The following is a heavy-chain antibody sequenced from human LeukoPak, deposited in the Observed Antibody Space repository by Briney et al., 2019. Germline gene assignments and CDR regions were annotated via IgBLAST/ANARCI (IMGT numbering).Heavy chain of an antibody. D-gene: IGHD3-9*01. CDR2: IYYSGST. CDR3: ASGLRYFDWLLHGGFDP. J-gene: IGHJ5*02. V-gene: IGHV4-30-4*01. Sequence: PSETLSLTCTVSGGSISSGDYYWSWIRQPPGKGLEWIGYIYYSGSTYYNPSLKSRVTISVDTSKNQFSLKLSSVTAADTAVYYCASGLRYFDWLLHGGFDPWGQGTLVTVSS. CDR1: GGSISSGDYY.